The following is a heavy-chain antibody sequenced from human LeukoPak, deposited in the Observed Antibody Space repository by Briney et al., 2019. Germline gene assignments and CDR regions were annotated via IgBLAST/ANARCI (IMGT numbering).Heavy chain of an antibody. J-gene: IGHJ4*02. Sequence: SGPTLVKPTQTLTLTCTFSGFSLSTSGVGVGWIRQPPGKALEWLALIYWNDDKRYSPSLKSRLTITKDTSKNQVVLTMTNMDPVDTATYYYAHRVLWFGEGEFDYWGQGTLVTVSS. CDR1: GFSLSTSGVG. D-gene: IGHD3-10*01. CDR3: AHRVLWFGEGEFDY. V-gene: IGHV2-5*01. CDR2: IYWNDDK.